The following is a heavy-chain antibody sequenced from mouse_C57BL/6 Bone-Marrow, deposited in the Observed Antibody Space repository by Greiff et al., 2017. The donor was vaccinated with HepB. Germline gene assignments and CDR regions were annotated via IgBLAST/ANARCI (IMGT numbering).Heavy chain of an antibody. D-gene: IGHD1-1*01. CDR1: GYTFTRYW. CDR3: AKYSLPITTVVLDY. Sequence: QVQLQQPGAELVKPGASVKMSCKASGYTFTRYWITWVKQRPGQGLEWIGDIYPGSGSTNYNEKFKSKATLTVDTSSSTAYMQLSSLTSEDTSVYYCAKYSLPITTVVLDYWGRGTTLTVSS. J-gene: IGHJ2*01. CDR2: IYPGSGST. V-gene: IGHV1-55*01.